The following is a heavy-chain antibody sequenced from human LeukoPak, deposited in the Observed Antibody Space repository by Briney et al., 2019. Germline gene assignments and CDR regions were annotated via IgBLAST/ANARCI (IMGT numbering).Heavy chain of an antibody. D-gene: IGHD3-16*02. J-gene: IGHJ4*02. V-gene: IGHV3-23*01. Sequence: GGSLRLSCAASGFTFSSYAMSWVRQAPGKGLEWVSAISGSGGSTYYADSVKGRFTISRDNSKNTLYLQMNSLRAEDTAVYYCARTGVGFQQLSTDYWGQGTLVIVSS. CDR2: ISGSGGST. CDR3: ARTGVGFQQLSTDY. CDR1: GFTFSSYA.